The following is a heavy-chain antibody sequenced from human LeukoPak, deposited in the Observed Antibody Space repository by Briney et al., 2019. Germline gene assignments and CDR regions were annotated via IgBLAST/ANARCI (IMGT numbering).Heavy chain of an antibody. J-gene: IGHJ4*02. Sequence: PGGSLRLSCAASGFTFSSYWMSWVRQAPGKGLEGVAHIKQAGSEKYYVDSVNGRFTISRDNAENSLYLQMNSLRAEDTAVYYCARARGFFDYWGQGTLVTVTS. CDR1: GFTFSSYW. CDR3: ARARGFFDY. D-gene: IGHD3-10*01. CDR2: IKQAGSEK. V-gene: IGHV3-7*01.